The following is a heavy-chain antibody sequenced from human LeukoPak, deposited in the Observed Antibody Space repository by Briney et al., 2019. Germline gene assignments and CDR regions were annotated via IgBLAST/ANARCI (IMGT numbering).Heavy chain of an antibody. CDR3: AREPDDSGCDS. V-gene: IGHV4-59*12. CDR1: GDSMSLYY. Sequence: SETLSLTCNVSGDSMSLYYWSWIRQPPEKGLEWIGYISYIGSTHYKPSLKSRLTMSIDTSKNQFSLQLTSVTPEDTAVYYCAREPDDSGCDSWGQGTLVTVSS. J-gene: IGHJ4*02. CDR2: ISYIGST. D-gene: IGHD6-19*01.